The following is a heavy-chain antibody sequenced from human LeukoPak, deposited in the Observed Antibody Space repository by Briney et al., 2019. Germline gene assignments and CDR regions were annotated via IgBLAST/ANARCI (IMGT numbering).Heavy chain of an antibody. D-gene: IGHD3-3*01. V-gene: IGHV1-18*01. Sequence: ASVKVSCKASGYTFTSYGISWVRQAPGQGLEWMGWISAYNGNTNYAQKLRGRVTMTTDTSTSTAYMELRSLRSDDTAVYYCASSPGIFGVVNFDYWGQGTLVTVSS. CDR1: GYTFTSYG. CDR3: ASSPGIFGVVNFDY. J-gene: IGHJ4*02. CDR2: ISAYNGNT.